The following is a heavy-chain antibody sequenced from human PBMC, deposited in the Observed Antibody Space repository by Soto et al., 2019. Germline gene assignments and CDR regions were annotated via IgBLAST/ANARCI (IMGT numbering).Heavy chain of an antibody. Sequence: EVQLVESGEGLVQPGGSLRLSCAASGFTFSSYAMHWVRQAPGKGLEYVSAISSNGGSTYYADSVKGRFTISRDNSKNTLYLQMGSLRGEEMAVYYCARSVERIAIFEVVRYDAFDIWGQGTMVTVSS. D-gene: IGHD3-3*01. V-gene: IGHV3-64*02. CDR1: GFTFSSYA. J-gene: IGHJ3*02. CDR2: ISSNGGST. CDR3: ARSVERIAIFEVVRYDAFDI.